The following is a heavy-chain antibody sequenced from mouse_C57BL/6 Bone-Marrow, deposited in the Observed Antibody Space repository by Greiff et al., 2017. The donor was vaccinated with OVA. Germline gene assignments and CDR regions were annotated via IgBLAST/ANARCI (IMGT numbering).Heavy chain of an antibody. Sequence: EVMLVESGAELVRPGASVKLSCTASGFNIKDDYMHWVKQRPEQGLEWIGWIDPENGDTEYALKFQGKATITADTSSNTAYLQLSSLTSEDTAVYYCTPIYYDYNFDYWGQGTTLTVSS. J-gene: IGHJ2*01. CDR3: TPIYYDYNFDY. V-gene: IGHV14-4*01. CDR1: GFNIKDDY. CDR2: IDPENGDT. D-gene: IGHD2-4*01.